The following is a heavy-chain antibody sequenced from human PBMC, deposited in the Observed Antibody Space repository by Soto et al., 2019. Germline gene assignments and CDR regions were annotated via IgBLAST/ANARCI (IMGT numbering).Heavy chain of an antibody. D-gene: IGHD1-1*01. CDR1: GGSISSYY. V-gene: IGHV4-59*01. CDR2: IYYSGST. J-gene: IGHJ4*02. CDR3: ARDRITTGTIDY. Sequence: PSETLSLTCTVSGGSISSYYWSWIRQPPGKGLEWIGYIYYSGSTNYNPSLKSRVTISVDTSKNQFSLKLSSVTAADMAVYYCARDRITTGTIDYWGQGTLVTVSS.